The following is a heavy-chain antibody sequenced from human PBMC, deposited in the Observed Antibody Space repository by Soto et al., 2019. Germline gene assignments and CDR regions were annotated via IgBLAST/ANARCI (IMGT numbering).Heavy chain of an antibody. Sequence: EVQLLESGGGLVQPGGSLRLSCAASGFTFSSYAMSWVLQAPGKGLEWVSAIRGSAGSTYYADSVKGRFTISRDNSKNTLYRQMNSLRAADTAVYYCAKDSEYYYDSSGYYYDYWGQGTLVTVSS. J-gene: IGHJ4*02. D-gene: IGHD3-22*01. V-gene: IGHV3-23*01. CDR2: IRGSAGST. CDR3: AKDSEYYYDSSGYYYDY. CDR1: GFTFSSYA.